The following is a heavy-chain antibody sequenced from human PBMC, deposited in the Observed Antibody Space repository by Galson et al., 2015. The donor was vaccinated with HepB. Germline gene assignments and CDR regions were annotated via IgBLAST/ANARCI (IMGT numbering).Heavy chain of an antibody. Sequence: SLRLSCAASGFTFSSYAMHWVRQAPGKGLEWVAVIAYDGSNKYYADSVKGRFTISRDNSKNTLYLQMNSLRAEDTAVYYCARDRWSQRVAAAGREYYFDYWGQGTLVTVSS. CDR3: ARDRWSQRVAAAGREYYFDY. V-gene: IGHV3-30*04. CDR2: IAYDGSNK. D-gene: IGHD6-13*01. CDR1: GFTFSSYA. J-gene: IGHJ4*02.